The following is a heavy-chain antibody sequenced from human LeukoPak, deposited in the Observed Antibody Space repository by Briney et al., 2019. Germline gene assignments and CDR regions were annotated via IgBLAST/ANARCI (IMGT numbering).Heavy chain of an antibody. Sequence: PSDTLSLTCTVSGDSISSRTSDFWGWIRQSPGEGLEWIAEISYIGTTFYNPSLESRVSISLDTSKNQFSLKLNAVTAADTALYYCARRNRYCNGGSCAHHHDSWGQGTLVIVSS. J-gene: IGHJ4*02. CDR2: ISYIGTT. V-gene: IGHV4-39*07. CDR1: GDSISSRTSDF. CDR3: ARRNRYCNGGSCAHHHDS. D-gene: IGHD2-15*01.